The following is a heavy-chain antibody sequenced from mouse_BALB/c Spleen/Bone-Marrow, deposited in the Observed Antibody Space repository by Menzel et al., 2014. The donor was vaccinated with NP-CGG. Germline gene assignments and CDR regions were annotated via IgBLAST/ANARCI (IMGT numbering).Heavy chain of an antibody. V-gene: IGHV14-3*02. D-gene: IGHD1-3*01. CDR2: IDPANGNT. Sequence: VQLKQSGAELVKPGASVKLSCSASGFNIKDTYMHWVKQRPEQGLEWIGRIDPANGNTKYDPKFQDKATITADTSSNTVDLQLNSLTFEDTAVYYCARQEFAIYWYFDVWGAGTTVTVSS. CDR3: ARQEFAIYWYFDV. CDR1: GFNIKDTY. J-gene: IGHJ1*01.